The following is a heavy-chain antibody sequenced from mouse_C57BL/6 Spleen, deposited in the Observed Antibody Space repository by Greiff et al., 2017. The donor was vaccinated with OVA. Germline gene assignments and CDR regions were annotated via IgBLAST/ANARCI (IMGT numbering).Heavy chain of an antibody. J-gene: IGHJ1*03. D-gene: IGHD1-1*01. CDR1: GYAFSSSW. V-gene: IGHV1-82*01. CDR3: ALFITTVSPAFDV. Sequence: QVQLQQSGPELVKPGASVKISCKASGYAFSSSWMNWVKQRPGKGLEWIGRIYPGDGDTNYNGKFKGKATLTADKSSSTAYMQLSSLTSEDSAVYFCALFITTVSPAFDVWGTGTTVTVSS. CDR2: IYPGDGDT.